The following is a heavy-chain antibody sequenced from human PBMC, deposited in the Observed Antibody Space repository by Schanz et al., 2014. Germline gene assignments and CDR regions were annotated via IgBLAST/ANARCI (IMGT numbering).Heavy chain of an antibody. CDR3: AKGMGYCSGGTCYDYYYYGLDV. D-gene: IGHD2-15*01. CDR1: GFTFSTYA. CDR2: ISGSGGST. Sequence: EVQLLDSGGGLVKPGGSLRLSCAASGFTFSTYAMSWVRQAPGKGLEWVSAISGSGGSTYYADSVKGRFTISRDNSENTLYLQMNSLSADDTAVFYCAKGMGYCSGGTCYDYYYYGLDVWGQGTTXTVSS. V-gene: IGHV3-23*01. J-gene: IGHJ6*02.